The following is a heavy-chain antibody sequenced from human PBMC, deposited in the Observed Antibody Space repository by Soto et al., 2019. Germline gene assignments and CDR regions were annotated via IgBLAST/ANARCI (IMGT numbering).Heavy chain of an antibody. V-gene: IGHV3-30-3*01. D-gene: IGHD6-13*01. CDR3: AKDTQQLIVYFDY. Sequence: GGSLRLSCAASGFIFSAYTMHWVRQAPGKGLEWVAVISYEGSNEYYADYVKGRFTISRDNSKNTLYLQMNSLRAEDTAVYYCAKDTQQLIVYFDYWGQGTQDTVSS. CDR2: ISYEGSNE. CDR1: GFIFSAYT. J-gene: IGHJ4*02.